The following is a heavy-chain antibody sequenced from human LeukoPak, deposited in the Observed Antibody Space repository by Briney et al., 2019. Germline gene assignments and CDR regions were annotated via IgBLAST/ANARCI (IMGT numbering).Heavy chain of an antibody. D-gene: IGHD6-19*01. CDR1: GYTFTNYS. CDR2: INAGNGNT. CDR3: ARDGRSGPAWYYYYMDV. Sequence: ASVKVSCKASGYTFTNYSMHWVRQAPGQRLEWMGWINAGNGNTKYSQKFQGRVTITRDTSASTAYMEMSSLRSEDTAVYYCARDGRSGPAWYYYYMDVWGKGTTVTVSS. V-gene: IGHV1-3*01. J-gene: IGHJ6*03.